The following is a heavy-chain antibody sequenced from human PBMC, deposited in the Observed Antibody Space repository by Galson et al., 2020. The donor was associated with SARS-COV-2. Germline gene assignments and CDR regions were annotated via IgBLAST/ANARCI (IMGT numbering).Heavy chain of an antibody. D-gene: IGHD6-13*01. Sequence: SETLSLTCAVYGGSFSGYYWSWIRQPPGKGLEWIGEINHSGSTNYNPSLKSRVTISVDTSKNQFSLKLSSVTAADTAVYYCARTKGLAAAGTWFDYWGQGTLVTVSS. J-gene: IGHJ4*02. CDR3: ARTKGLAAAGTWFDY. CDR2: INHSGST. CDR1: GGSFSGYY. V-gene: IGHV4-34*01.